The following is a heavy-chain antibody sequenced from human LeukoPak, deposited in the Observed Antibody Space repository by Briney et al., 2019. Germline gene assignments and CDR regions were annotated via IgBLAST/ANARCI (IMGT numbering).Heavy chain of an antibody. CDR3: ARARYFDWLNDY. V-gene: IGHV1-69*05. J-gene: IGHJ4*02. CDR2: IIPIFGTA. D-gene: IGHD3-9*01. Sequence: VASVKVSCKASGGTFSSYAISWVRQAPGQGLEWMGRIIPIFGTANYAQKFQGRVAITTDESTSTAYMELSSLRSEDTAVYYCARARYFDWLNDYWGQGTLVTVSS. CDR1: GGTFSSYA.